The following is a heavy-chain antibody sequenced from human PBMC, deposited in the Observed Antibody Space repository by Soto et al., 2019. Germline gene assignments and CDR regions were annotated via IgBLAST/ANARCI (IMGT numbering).Heavy chain of an antibody. D-gene: IGHD4-17*01. V-gene: IGHV4-34*01. J-gene: IGHJ4*02. CDR2: INHSGST. CDR1: GGSFSGYY. Sequence: PSETLSLTCAVYGGSFSGYYWSWFRQPPGKGLEWIGEINHSGSTNYNPSLKSRVTISVDTSKNQFSLKLSSVTAADTAVYYCASPYGGLGGYWGQGTLVTVSS. CDR3: ASPYGGLGGY.